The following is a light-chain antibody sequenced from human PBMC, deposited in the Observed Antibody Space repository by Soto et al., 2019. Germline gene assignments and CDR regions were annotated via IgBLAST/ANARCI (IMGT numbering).Light chain of an antibody. CDR1: RNDIGTYNL. V-gene: IGLV2-23*01. J-gene: IGLJ3*02. Sequence: QAVVTQPASVSESPGQSISISCGGGRNDIGTYNLVSWYQQHPGKAPKLIIYEGNKWPSGVSNRFSGSRSGNTASLTISGRQAEDEADYYCCSYTDGSSLLFGGGTKLTVL. CDR2: EGN. CDR3: CSYTDGSSLL.